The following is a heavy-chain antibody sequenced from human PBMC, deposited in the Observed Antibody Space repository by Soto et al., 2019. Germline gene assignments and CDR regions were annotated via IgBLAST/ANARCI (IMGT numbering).Heavy chain of an antibody. J-gene: IGHJ6*02. V-gene: IGHV3-49*04. CDR2: IRSKAYGGTT. D-gene: IGHD2-2*02. CDR3: TRVPLVQLLYPYYYYYGMDV. CDR1: GFTFGVYA. Sequence: GGSMRLSFTASGFTFGVYAMSWVRKAPGKGLEWVGFIRSKAYGGTTEYAASVKGRFTISRDDSKSIAYLQMNSLKTEDTAVYYCTRVPLVQLLYPYYYYYGMDVWGQGTTVNVS.